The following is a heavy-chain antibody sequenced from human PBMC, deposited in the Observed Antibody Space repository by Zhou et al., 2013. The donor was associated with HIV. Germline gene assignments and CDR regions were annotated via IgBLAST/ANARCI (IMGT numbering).Heavy chain of an antibody. CDR3: ARQSNYYDSSPEPNWFDP. CDR1: GYTFTSYG. CDR2: ISAYNGNT. J-gene: IGHJ5*02. Sequence: QVQLVQSGAEVKKPGASVKVSCKASGYTFTSYGISWVRQAPGQGLEWMGWISAYNGNTNYAQKLQGRVTMTTDTSTSTAYMELRSLRSDDTAVYYCARQSNYYDSSPEPNWFDPWGQGTLVTVSS. V-gene: IGHV1-18*01. D-gene: IGHD3-22*01.